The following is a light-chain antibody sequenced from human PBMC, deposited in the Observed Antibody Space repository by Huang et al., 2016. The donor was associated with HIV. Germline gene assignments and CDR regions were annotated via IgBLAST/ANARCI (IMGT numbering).Light chain of an antibody. V-gene: IGKV3-15*01. CDR3: QQYNNWPPWT. CDR1: QSVNNK. Sequence: EVVMTQSPVTLSVSPGERATLSCRASQSVNNKLAWFQQKPGQAPSRLIHDASIRATGIPDRFSGSGSGTEFTLTISSLQSEDFAVYYCQQYNNWPPWTFGQGTKVEIK. J-gene: IGKJ1*01. CDR2: DAS.